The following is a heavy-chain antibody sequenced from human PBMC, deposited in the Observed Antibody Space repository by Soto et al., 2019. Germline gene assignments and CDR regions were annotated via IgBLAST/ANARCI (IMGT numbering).Heavy chain of an antibody. J-gene: IGHJ4*02. Sequence: QVQLVQSGAEVKKTGSSVKVSCKTSGGTFSSYAVSWVRQAPGQGLEWMGGIVPSFGAPNHAQKFQGRLTITADESTSTVYMELNSLRSEDTAVYYCTRGVGPGFDWGQGTLVTVSS. CDR3: TRGVGPGFD. CDR2: IVPSFGAP. V-gene: IGHV1-69*01. D-gene: IGHD1-26*01. CDR1: GGTFSSYA.